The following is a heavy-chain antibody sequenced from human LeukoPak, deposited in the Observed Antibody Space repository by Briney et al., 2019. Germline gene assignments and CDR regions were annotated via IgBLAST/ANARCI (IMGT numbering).Heavy chain of an antibody. CDR3: ARDSVPYAFDL. CDR2: ISDRTTMI. Sequence: PGGSLRLSCEASGFSFGSYSMNWVRLAPGKGLEWVSYISDRTTMIYYADSVKGRFTISRDNAKNSLFLQMDSLRAEDTAVYYCARDSVPYAFDLWGQGTMVTVSS. D-gene: IGHD5/OR15-5a*01. CDR1: GFSFGSYS. V-gene: IGHV3-48*01. J-gene: IGHJ3*01.